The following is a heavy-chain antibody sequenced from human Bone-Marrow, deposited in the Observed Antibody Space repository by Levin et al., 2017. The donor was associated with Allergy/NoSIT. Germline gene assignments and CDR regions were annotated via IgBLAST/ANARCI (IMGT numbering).Heavy chain of an antibody. Sequence: ETLSLTCAASGFTFSSYAMSWVRQAPGKGLEWVSAISGSGGSTYYADSVKGRFTISRDNSKNTLYLQMNSLRAEDTAVYYCAKGHPARHDYWGQGTLVTVSS. CDR1: GFTFSSYA. D-gene: IGHD6-25*01. J-gene: IGHJ4*02. CDR3: AKGHPARHDY. CDR2: ISGSGGST. V-gene: IGHV3-23*01.